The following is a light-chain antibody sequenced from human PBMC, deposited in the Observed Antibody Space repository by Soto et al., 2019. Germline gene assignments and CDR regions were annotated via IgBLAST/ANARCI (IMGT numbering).Light chain of an antibody. CDR3: AAWDDSLNGYV. V-gene: IGLV1-44*01. J-gene: IGLJ1*01. CDR2: ANN. CDR1: SSNIGNST. Sequence: QSVLTQAPSASGTPGQWGTISCSGSSSNIGNSTVNWYQQFPGTAPKLLIYANNRRPSGVPDRFSGSKSGTSASLAISGLQSEDEADYHCAAWDDSLNGYVFGAGTKVTVL.